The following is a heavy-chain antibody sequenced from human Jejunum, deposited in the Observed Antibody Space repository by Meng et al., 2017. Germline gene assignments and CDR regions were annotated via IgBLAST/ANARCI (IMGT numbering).Heavy chain of an antibody. CDR3: AKDYYSDYVYDY. V-gene: IGHV1-18*01. CDR2: ISGYNGDT. D-gene: IGHD4-11*01. CDR1: GYRFTSKG. Sequence: VRCGAEVKEPGASVKVSCKVSGYRFTSKGIGWVRQAPGQGLEWMGWISGYNGDTNYAQKFQGRVSMTTDTSTSTAYMELRSLISDDTAVYYCAKDYYSDYVYDYWGQGTLVTVSS. J-gene: IGHJ4*02.